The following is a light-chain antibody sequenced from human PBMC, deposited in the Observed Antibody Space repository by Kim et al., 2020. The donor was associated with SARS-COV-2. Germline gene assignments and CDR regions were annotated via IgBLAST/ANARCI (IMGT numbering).Light chain of an antibody. V-gene: IGKV1-27*01. Sequence: ASVGNRATITCRAGQGVSTSLAWYQQRPGIAPRLLSYAVSPFQSGVPPRFSGSGSGTNFPLPISSLQPEDFAPYYCQKYNVAPQTFG. CDR3: QKYNVAPQT. CDR1: QGVSTS. CDR2: AVS. J-gene: IGKJ3*01.